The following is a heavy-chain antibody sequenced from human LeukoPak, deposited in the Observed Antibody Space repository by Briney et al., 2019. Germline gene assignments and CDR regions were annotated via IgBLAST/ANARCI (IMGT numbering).Heavy chain of an antibody. CDR3: AKDRGNYYDTPRFDP. CDR1: GFTFSTHA. CDR2: TSGSGGGT. D-gene: IGHD3-22*01. V-gene: IGHV3-23*01. Sequence: GGSLRLSCAASGFTFSTHAMSWVRQAPGKGLEWVSGTSGSGGGTYYADSVKGRFTISRDNTKNTLYLQMSSLRAEDTAVYYCAKDRGNYYDTPRFDPWGQGTLVTVSS. J-gene: IGHJ5*02.